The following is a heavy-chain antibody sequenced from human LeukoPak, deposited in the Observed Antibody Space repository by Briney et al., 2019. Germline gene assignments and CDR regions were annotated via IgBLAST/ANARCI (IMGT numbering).Heavy chain of an antibody. Sequence: SETLSLTCTVSGGSISTYYWSWIRQPPGKGLEWIGYIHYTGSTSYNPSLKSRVTTSVDTSKNQFSLMLSSVTAADTAVYYCARLIPTYYYGSGSPNDAFDIWGQGTMVTVSS. V-gene: IGHV4-59*08. CDR1: GGSISTYY. J-gene: IGHJ3*02. D-gene: IGHD3-10*01. CDR3: ARLIPTYYYGSGSPNDAFDI. CDR2: IHYTGST.